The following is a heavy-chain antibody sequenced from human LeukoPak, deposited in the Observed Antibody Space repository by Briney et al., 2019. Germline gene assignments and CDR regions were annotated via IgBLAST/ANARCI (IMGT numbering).Heavy chain of an antibody. D-gene: IGHD5-18*01. Sequence: ASVKVSCKASGYTFTGYYMHWVRQAPGQGLEWTGWISAYNGNTNYAQKLQGRVTMTTDTSTSTAYMELRSLRSDDTAVYYCARMGAEQLWLLVSGGYFDYWGQGTLVTVSS. CDR1: GYTFTGYY. CDR2: ISAYNGNT. J-gene: IGHJ4*02. V-gene: IGHV1-18*04. CDR3: ARMGAEQLWLLVSGGYFDY.